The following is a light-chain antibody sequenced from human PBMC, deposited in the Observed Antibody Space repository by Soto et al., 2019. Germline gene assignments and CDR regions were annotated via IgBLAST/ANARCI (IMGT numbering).Light chain of an antibody. CDR3: QQYEAVVT. CDR1: QSLTNNY. CDR2: GAF. V-gene: IGKV3-20*01. Sequence: EIVLTQSPGTLSLSPGERATLSCRASQSLTNNYFAWYQQKPGRALRLLIDGAFTRATGITDRFSGSGSGTDFTLTISRLEPEDVAVYYCQQYEAVVTFGQGTKVEI. J-gene: IGKJ1*01.